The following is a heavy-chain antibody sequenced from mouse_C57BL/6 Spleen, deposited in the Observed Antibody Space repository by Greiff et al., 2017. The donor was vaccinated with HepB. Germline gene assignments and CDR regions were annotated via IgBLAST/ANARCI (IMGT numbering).Heavy chain of an antibody. J-gene: IGHJ1*03. D-gene: IGHD1-1*01. V-gene: IGHV1-81*01. CDR1: GYTFTSYG. CDR3: ARDGSSWYFDV. Sequence: QVHVKQSGAELARPGASVKLSCKASGYTFTSYGISWVKQRTGQGLEWIGEIYPRSGNTYYNEKFKGKATLTTDKSSSTAYMEIRSLNSADSAVYFCARDGSSWYFDVWGTGTTVTVAS. CDR2: IYPRSGNT.